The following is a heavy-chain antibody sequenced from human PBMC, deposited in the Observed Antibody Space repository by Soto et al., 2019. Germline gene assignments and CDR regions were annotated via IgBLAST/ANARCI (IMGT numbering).Heavy chain of an antibody. CDR1: GGTFSSYA. D-gene: IGHD4-17*01. CDR2: IIPIYGTA. Sequence: QVQLVQSGAEVKKPGSSVKVSCKASGGTFSSYAFSWVRQAPGQGLEWMGGIIPIYGTATYARKFQGRVTITAHKSTNTAYMDLSSLRSEDTAVYYCASATVVSPVPYGMDVWGQGTTVTVSS. J-gene: IGHJ6*02. V-gene: IGHV1-69*06. CDR3: ASATVVSPVPYGMDV.